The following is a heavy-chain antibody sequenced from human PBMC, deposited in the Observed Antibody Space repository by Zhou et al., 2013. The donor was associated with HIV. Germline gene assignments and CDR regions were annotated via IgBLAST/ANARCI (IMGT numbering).Heavy chain of an antibody. V-gene: IGHV1-69*12. D-gene: IGHD2-2*01. CDR3: ARSLEDIVVVPAAISRPLDY. CDR1: GGSFISYA. Sequence: QVQLVQSGAEVKKPGSSVKVSCKASGGSFISYAISWVRQAPGQGLEWMGGIIPIFDTTNYAQKFQGRVTITADESTSTAYMELSSLRSEDTAVYYCARSLEDIVVVPAAISRPLDYWGQGTLVTVSS. CDR2: IIPIFDTT. J-gene: IGHJ4*02.